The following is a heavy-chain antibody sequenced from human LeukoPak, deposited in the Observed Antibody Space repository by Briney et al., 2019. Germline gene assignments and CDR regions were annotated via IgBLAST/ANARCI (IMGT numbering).Heavy chain of an antibody. CDR2: ILYDGRTT. V-gene: IGHV3-30*04. Sequence: GGSLRLSCAASGFTFRSYTMHWVRQAPGKGLEWVAVILYDGRTTNYAESVRGRFTISRDTSENTLYLQMNSLRGEDTAVYYCAKDLGYGDYYYYGMDVWGQGTTVTVSS. D-gene: IGHD4-17*01. CDR3: AKDLGYGDYYYYGMDV. J-gene: IGHJ6*02. CDR1: GFTFRSYT.